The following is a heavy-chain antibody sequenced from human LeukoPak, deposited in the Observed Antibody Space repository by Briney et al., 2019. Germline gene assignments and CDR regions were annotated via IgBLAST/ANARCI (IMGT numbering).Heavy chain of an antibody. CDR1: GASIRSYQ. Sequence: SETLSLTCTVSGASIRSYQWSWIRQPPGKGLKWIGYIYTSGSTNYNPSLKSRVTISVDTSKNQFSLKLSSVTAADTAVYYCAATGYSSGYSNFDYWGQGTLVTVSS. CDR3: AATGYSSGYSNFDY. V-gene: IGHV4-4*09. J-gene: IGHJ4*02. D-gene: IGHD3-22*01. CDR2: IYTSGST.